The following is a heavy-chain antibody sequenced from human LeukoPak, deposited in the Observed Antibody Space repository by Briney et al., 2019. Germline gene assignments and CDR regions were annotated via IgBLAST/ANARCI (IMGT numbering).Heavy chain of an antibody. CDR3: ARGGRGSYYYYYYGMDV. CDR2: INHSGST. CDR1: GGSFSGYY. J-gene: IGHJ6*02. D-gene: IGHD3-10*01. Sequence: SETLSLTCAVYGGSFSGYYWSWIRQPPGKGPEWIGEINHSGSTNYNPSLKSRVTISVDTSKNQFSLKLSSVTAADTAVYYCARGGRGSYYYYYYGMDVWGQGTTVTVSS. V-gene: IGHV4-34*01.